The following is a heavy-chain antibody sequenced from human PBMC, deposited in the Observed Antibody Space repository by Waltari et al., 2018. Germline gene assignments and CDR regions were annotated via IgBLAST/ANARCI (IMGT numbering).Heavy chain of an antibody. Sequence: EVQLVESGGGLVQPGRSLRLSCAASGFTFDAYALPWVRQAPGKGLEWVSGISWNSGSIGYADSVKGRFTISRDNAKNSLYLQMNSLRAEDTALYYCAKDTLSGYSSSFDYWGQGTLVTVSS. CDR3: AKDTLSGYSSSFDY. J-gene: IGHJ4*02. CDR1: GFTFDAYA. D-gene: IGHD6-13*01. CDR2: ISWNSGSI. V-gene: IGHV3-9*01.